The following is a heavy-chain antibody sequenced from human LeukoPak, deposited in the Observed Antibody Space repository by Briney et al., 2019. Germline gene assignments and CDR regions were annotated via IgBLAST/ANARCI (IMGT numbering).Heavy chain of an antibody. CDR3: ARGSVWGSYRYTEIDY. CDR2: IYYSGST. Sequence: SETLSITCTVSGGSISSYYWNWIRQPPGKGLEWIGYIYYSGSTNYNPSLKSRVTISVDTSKNQFSLKLSSVTAADTAVYYCARGSVWGSYRYTEIDYWGQGTLVTVSS. D-gene: IGHD3-16*02. J-gene: IGHJ4*02. CDR1: GGSISSYY. V-gene: IGHV4-59*01.